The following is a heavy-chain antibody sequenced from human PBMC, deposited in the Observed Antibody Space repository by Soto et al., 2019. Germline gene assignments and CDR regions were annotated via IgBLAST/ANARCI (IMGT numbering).Heavy chain of an antibody. V-gene: IGHV5-10-1*01. CDR2: IDPSDSYT. CDR3: ARHHYYDSSGSNYGMDV. CDR1: GYSFTSYW. Sequence: PGESLKISCKGSGYSFTSYWISWVRQMPGKGLEWMGRIDPSDSYTNYSPSFQGHVTTSADKSISTAYLQWSSLKASDTAMYYCARHHYYDSSGSNYGMDVWGQGTTVTVSS. D-gene: IGHD3-22*01. J-gene: IGHJ6*02.